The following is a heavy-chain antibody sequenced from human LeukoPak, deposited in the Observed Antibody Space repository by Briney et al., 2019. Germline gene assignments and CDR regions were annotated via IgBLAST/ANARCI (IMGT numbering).Heavy chain of an antibody. CDR2: ISGSGGST. CDR3: AKDIETELRYFDY. J-gene: IGHJ4*02. Sequence: GGSLRLSCAASGFTFSSSAMSWVRQVPGKGLEWVSGISGSGGSTYYADSVKGRFTISRDNSKNTLYLQMNSLRAEDTAVYYCAKDIETELRYFDYWGQGTLVTVSS. CDR1: GFTFSSSA. V-gene: IGHV3-23*01. D-gene: IGHD1-26*01.